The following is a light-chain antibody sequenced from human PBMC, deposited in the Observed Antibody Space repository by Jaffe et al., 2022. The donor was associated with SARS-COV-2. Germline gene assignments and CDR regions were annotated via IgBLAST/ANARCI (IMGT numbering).Light chain of an antibody. CDR2: AAS. CDR3: QQSYSIPT. Sequence: DIQMTQSPSSLSASVGDRVTITCRASQSISNYLNWYQQKPGRAPNLLIYAASSLQSGVPSRFSGSGSGTDFTLTIGSLQPEDFATYYCQQSYSIPTFGQGTKLEIK. V-gene: IGKV1-39*01. J-gene: IGKJ2*01. CDR1: QSISNY.